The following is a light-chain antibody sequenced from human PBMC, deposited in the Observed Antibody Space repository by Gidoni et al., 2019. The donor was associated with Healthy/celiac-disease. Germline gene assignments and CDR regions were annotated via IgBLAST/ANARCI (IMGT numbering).Light chain of an antibody. CDR1: KSISSY. V-gene: IGKV1-39*01. CDR3: QQSYSTLPFT. Sequence: DLQMTQSPSSLSASVWDRVTITCRASKSISSYLNWCQKKPGKAPKLLIYAASSLQSGVPSKFSVSVSVTDFTLTICGLQPEDFATYYCQQSYSTLPFTFGPGTKVEIK. CDR2: AAS. J-gene: IGKJ3*01.